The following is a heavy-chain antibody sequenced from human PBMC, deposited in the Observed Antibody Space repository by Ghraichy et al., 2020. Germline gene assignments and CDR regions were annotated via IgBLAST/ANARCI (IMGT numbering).Heavy chain of an antibody. V-gene: IGHV3-49*04. CDR3: TRDRRLIWFGDSSSYYYYYYMDV. J-gene: IGHJ6*03. CDR1: GFTFGDYA. CDR2: IRSKTYGGTT. D-gene: IGHD3-10*01. Sequence: SCTASGFTFGDYAMSWVRQAPGKGLEWVGFIRSKTYGGTTEYAASVKGRFTISRDDSKTIAYLQMNSLKTEDTAVYYCTRDRRLIWFGDSSSYYYYYYMDVWGKGTTVTVSS.